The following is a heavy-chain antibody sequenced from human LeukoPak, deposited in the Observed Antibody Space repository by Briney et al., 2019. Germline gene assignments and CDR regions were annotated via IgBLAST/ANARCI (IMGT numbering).Heavy chain of an antibody. Sequence: ASVKVSCKASGYTFTGYYMHRVRQAPGQGLEWMGWINPNSGGTNYAQKFQGRVTMTRDTSISTAYMELSRLRSDDTAVYYCARVLMVRGDGWFDPWGQGTLVTVSS. J-gene: IGHJ5*02. CDR2: INPNSGGT. D-gene: IGHD3-10*01. CDR3: ARVLMVRGDGWFDP. CDR1: GYTFTGYY. V-gene: IGHV1-2*02.